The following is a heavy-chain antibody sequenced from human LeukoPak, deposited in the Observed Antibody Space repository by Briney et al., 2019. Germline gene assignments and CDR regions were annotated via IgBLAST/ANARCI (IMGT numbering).Heavy chain of an antibody. D-gene: IGHD6-6*01. CDR1: GFSLSRYW. CDR2: IKQDGSVK. V-gene: IGHV3-7*03. CDR3: AKVRPLSMYYFDY. Sequence: GGSLRLSCRASGFSLSRYWMTWVRQAPGQRLEWVANIKQDGSVKYYLDSVKGRFTISRDNSKNTLYLQMNSLRAEDTAVYYCAKVRPLSMYYFDYWGQGTLVTVSS. J-gene: IGHJ4*02.